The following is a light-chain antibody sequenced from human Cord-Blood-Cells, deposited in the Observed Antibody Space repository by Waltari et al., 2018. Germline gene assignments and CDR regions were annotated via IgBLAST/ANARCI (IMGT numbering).Light chain of an antibody. V-gene: IGLV2-8*01. CDR3: SSYAGSNNYV. CDR2: EVS. CDR1: XXDVGXYXX. Sequence: QSALTQPPSASGSPGQXXXXXXXXXXXDVGXYXXXSWYQQHPGKAPKLMIYEVSKRPSGVPDRFSGSKSGNTASLTVSGLQAEDEADYYCSSYAGSNNYVFGTGTKVTVL. J-gene: IGLJ1*01.